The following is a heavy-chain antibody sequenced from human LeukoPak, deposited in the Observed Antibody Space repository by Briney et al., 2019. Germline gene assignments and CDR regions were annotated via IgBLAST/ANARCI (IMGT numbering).Heavy chain of an antibody. J-gene: IGHJ4*02. Sequence: QPGGSLRLSCAASGFTFSTFAMIWVRQPPGKGLEWVSSIFPSGGEIHYADSVRGRFTISRDNSESILSLQMNSLRAEDTAIYYCATYRQVLLPFESWGQGTLVTVSS. D-gene: IGHD5-18*01. V-gene: IGHV3-23*01. CDR1: GFTFSTFA. CDR2: IFPSGGEI. CDR3: ATYRQVLLPFES.